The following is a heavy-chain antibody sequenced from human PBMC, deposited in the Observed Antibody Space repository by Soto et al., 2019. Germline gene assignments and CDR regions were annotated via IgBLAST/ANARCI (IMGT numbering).Heavy chain of an antibody. V-gene: IGHV1-8*01. CDR3: ARGRASGSYYLLDY. CDR1: GDTFTTYD. D-gene: IGHD3-10*01. Sequence: GASVKVSCKASGDTFTTYDINWVRQATGHGLEWVGWINPNSGNIGYAQRFQGRVTMTRDTAIRTAYMEVSSLRSDDTAVYYCARGRASGSYYLLDYWGQGTLVTVSS. CDR2: INPNSGNI. J-gene: IGHJ4*02.